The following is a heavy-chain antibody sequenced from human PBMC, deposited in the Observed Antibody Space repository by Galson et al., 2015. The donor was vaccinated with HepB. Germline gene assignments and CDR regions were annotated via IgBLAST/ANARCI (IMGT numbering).Heavy chain of an antibody. CDR1: GGSFSGYY. CDR3: ARGGLYYDFWSGYCWFDP. J-gene: IGHJ5*02. V-gene: IGHV4-34*01. D-gene: IGHD3-3*01. Sequence: ETLSLTCAVYGGSFSGYYWSWIRQPPGKGLEWIGEINHSGSTNYNPSLKSRVTISVDTSKNQFSLKLSSVTAADTAVYYCARGGLYYDFWSGYCWFDPWGQGTLVTVSS. CDR2: INHSGST.